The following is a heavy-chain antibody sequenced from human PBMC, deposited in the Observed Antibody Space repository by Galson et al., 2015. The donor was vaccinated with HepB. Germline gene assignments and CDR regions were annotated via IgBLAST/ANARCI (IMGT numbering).Heavy chain of an antibody. CDR3: ARGGQLWFGGDVFDI. CDR1: GFTFGSYA. Sequence: SLRLSCAASGFTFGSYAMHWVRQAPGKGLEWVAVTSYDGNNKHYADFLKGRFTISRDNSKNTMYLQMSSLRADDTALYYCARGGQLWFGGDVFDIWGQGTMVTVSS. V-gene: IGHV3-30*15. D-gene: IGHD5-18*01. J-gene: IGHJ3*02. CDR2: TSYDGNNK.